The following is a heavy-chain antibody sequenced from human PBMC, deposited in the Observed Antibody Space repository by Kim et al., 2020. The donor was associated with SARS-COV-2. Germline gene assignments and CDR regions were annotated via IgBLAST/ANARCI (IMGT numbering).Heavy chain of an antibody. Sequence: SETLSLTCAVYGGSFSGYYWSWIRQPPGKGLEWIGEINHSGSTNYNPSLKSRVTISVDTSKNQFSLKLSSVTAADTAVYYCARFGSGSYADYWGQGTLVT. CDR1: GGSFSGYY. CDR3: ARFGSGSYADY. J-gene: IGHJ4*02. CDR2: INHSGST. D-gene: IGHD3-10*01. V-gene: IGHV4-34*01.